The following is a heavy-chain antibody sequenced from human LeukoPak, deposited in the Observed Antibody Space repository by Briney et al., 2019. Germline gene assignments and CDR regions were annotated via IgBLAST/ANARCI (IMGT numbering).Heavy chain of an antibody. CDR2: IYYSGST. CDR3: AGSYYDSSGLFDP. J-gene: IGHJ5*02. Sequence: SETLSLTCTVSGGSISSYYWSWIRQPPGKGLEWIGYIYYSGSTNYSPSLKSRVTISVDTSKNQFSLKLSSVTAADTAVYYCAGSYYDSSGLFDPWGQGTLVTVSS. V-gene: IGHV4-59*01. D-gene: IGHD3-22*01. CDR1: GGSISSYY.